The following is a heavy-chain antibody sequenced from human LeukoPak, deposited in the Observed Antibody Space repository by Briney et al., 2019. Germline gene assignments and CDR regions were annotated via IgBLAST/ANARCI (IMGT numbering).Heavy chain of an antibody. Sequence: GGSLRLSCAASGFTVSSNYMSWVRQAPGKGLEWVSVIYSGGSTYYAGSVKGRFTISRDNSKNTLYLQMNGLRAEDTAVYYCARDLRIAVAGTRGYYGMDVWGQGTTVTVSS. CDR2: IYSGGST. V-gene: IGHV3-66*01. J-gene: IGHJ6*02. CDR1: GFTVSSNY. CDR3: ARDLRIAVAGTRGYYGMDV. D-gene: IGHD6-19*01.